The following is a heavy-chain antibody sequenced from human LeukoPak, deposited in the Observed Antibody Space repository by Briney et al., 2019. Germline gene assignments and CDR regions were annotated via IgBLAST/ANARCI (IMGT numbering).Heavy chain of an antibody. J-gene: IGHJ4*02. D-gene: IGHD2-21*02. Sequence: GASVKVSCKASDYIFTTYGFNWVRQAPGQGLEWRGWINPYNGKTNYAQKFQGRVKMTTDTPTSTAYMELRSLTSDDTAVYYCARGAYCGGDCYSNLDYWGQGTLVTVSS. CDR3: ARGAYCGGDCYSNLDY. CDR2: INPYNGKT. V-gene: IGHV1-18*01. CDR1: DYIFTTYG.